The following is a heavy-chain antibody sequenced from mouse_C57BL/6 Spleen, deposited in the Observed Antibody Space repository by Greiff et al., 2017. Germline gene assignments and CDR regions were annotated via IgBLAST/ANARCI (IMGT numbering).Heavy chain of an antibody. CDR2: IHPNSGST. Sequence: QVHVKQPGAELVKPGASVKLSCKASGYTFTSYWMHWVKQRPGQGLEWIGMIHPNSGSTNYNEKFKSKATLTVDKSSSTAYMQLSSLTSEDSAVYYCAREVTTVVFDYWGQGTTLTVSS. D-gene: IGHD1-1*01. V-gene: IGHV1-64*01. CDR3: AREVTTVVFDY. J-gene: IGHJ2*01. CDR1: GYTFTSYW.